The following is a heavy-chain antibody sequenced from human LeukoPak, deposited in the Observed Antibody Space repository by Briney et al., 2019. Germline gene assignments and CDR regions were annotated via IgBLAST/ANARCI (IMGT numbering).Heavy chain of an antibody. V-gene: IGHV1-2*02. CDR3: ARVHRGLDAFDI. CDR1: GYTFTGYY. CDR2: INPNSGGT. D-gene: IGHD3-10*01. Sequence: ASVRVSCKASGYTFTGYYMHWVRQAPGQGLEWMGWINPNSGGTNYAQKFQGRVTMTRDTSISTAYMELSRLRSDDTAVYYCARVHRGLDAFDIWGQGTMVTVSS. J-gene: IGHJ3*02.